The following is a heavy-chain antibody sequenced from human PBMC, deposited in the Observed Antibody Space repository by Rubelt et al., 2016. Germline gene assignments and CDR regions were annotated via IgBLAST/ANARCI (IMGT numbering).Heavy chain of an antibody. CDR2: INHSGST. D-gene: IGHD3/OR15-3a*01. Sequence: QVQLQQWGAGLLKPSETLSLTCAVYGASFSGYYWSWIRQPPGKGLAWIGEINHSGSTNHNSSLKSRVTITVDKSKNKFSLKLSPGTAADTAVYYCARGRGLLDGDYGDYWGQGTLVTVSS. J-gene: IGHJ4*02. CDR1: GASFSGYY. CDR3: ARGRGLLDGDYGDY. V-gene: IGHV4-34*01.